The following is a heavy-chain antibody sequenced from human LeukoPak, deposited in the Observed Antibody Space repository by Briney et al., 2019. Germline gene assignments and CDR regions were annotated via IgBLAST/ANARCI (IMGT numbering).Heavy chain of an antibody. J-gene: IGHJ4*02. CDR3: ARTSRWGLLGFDY. CDR2: INPNSGGT. Sequence: ASVKVSCKASGYTFTGYYMHWVRQAPGQGLKWMGWINPNSGGTNYAQKFQGRVTMTRDTSISTAYMELSRLRSDDTAVYYCARTSRWGLLGFDYWGQGTLVTVSS. D-gene: IGHD2/OR15-2a*01. CDR1: GYTFTGYY. V-gene: IGHV1-2*02.